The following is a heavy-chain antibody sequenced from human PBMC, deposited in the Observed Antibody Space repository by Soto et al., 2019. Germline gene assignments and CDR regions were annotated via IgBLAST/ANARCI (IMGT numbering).Heavy chain of an antibody. CDR2: VYYSGST. J-gene: IGHJ4*02. CDR3: ARHPTFSGWEYYFDY. CDR1: GDSVSSSNFY. V-gene: IGHV4-39*01. D-gene: IGHD6-19*01. Sequence: QLQLQESGPGLVKPSETLSLTCSVSGDSVSSSNFYWGWIRQPPGKGLEWIGSVYYSGSTYYTPSLKSRVTMSVDTSKNQFSLKLSSVTAADAAVYYCARHPTFSGWEYYFDYWGQGTLVTVSS.